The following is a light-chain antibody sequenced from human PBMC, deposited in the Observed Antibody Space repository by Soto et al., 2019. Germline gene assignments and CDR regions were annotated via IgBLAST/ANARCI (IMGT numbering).Light chain of an antibody. CDR1: SSNIGAGYD. CDR2: GNS. J-gene: IGLJ3*02. V-gene: IGLV1-40*01. Sequence: QSVLTQPPSVSGAPGQRVTISCTGSSSNIGAGYDVHWYQQLPGTAPKLLIYGNSNRPSGVPDRFSGSKSGTSASLAITGLQAEYEADYYCQSYDRSLSGWVFGGGTKLTAL. CDR3: QSYDRSLSGWV.